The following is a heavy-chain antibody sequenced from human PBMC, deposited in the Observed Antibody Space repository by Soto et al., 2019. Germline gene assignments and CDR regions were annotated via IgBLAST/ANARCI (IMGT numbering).Heavy chain of an antibody. V-gene: IGHV5-10-1*04. J-gene: IGHJ4*02. CDR3: ARWYSSGLYHLDY. CDR1: GYSFTSYW. Sequence: PGESLKISCKGSGYSFTSYWISWVRQMPGKGLEWMGRIDPSDSYTNYSPSFQGQVTISADKSSAYLQWNSLEASDTAMYYCARWYSSGLYHLDYWGQGTLVTVSP. CDR2: IDPSDSYT. D-gene: IGHD6-19*01.